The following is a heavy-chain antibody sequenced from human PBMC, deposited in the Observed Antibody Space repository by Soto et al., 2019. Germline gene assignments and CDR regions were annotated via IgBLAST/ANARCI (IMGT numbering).Heavy chain of an antibody. CDR3: ARVHPGGVVLDAFDI. CDR2: ISSSSSYI. CDR1: GFTFSSYS. V-gene: IGHV3-21*01. D-gene: IGHD3-16*01. Sequence: GSLRLSCAASGFTFSSYSMNWVRQAPGKGLEWVSSISSSSSYIYYADSVKGRFTISRDNAKNSLYLQMNSLRAEDTAVYDCARVHPGGVVLDAFDIWGQGTMVTVSS. J-gene: IGHJ3*02.